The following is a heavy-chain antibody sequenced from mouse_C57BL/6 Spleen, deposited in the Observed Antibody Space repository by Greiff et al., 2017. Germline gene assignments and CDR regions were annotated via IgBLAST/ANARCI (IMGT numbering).Heavy chain of an antibody. CDR2: IDPETGGT. D-gene: IGHD1-1*01. J-gene: IGHJ4*01. V-gene: IGHV1-15*01. CDR1: GYTFTDYE. Sequence: LQESGAELVRPGASVTLSCKASGYTFTDYEMHWVKQTPVHGLEWIGAIDPETGGTAYNQKFKGKAILTADKSSSTAYMELRSLTSEDSAVYYCTTHYYGSRDAMDYWGQGTSVTVSS. CDR3: TTHYYGSRDAMDY.